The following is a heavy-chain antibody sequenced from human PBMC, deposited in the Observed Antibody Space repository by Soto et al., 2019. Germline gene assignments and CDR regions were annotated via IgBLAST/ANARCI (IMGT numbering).Heavy chain of an antibody. CDR2: IRGIANNFAT. CDR1: GFTFSGSA. V-gene: IGHV3-73*01. J-gene: IGHJ5*02. CDR3: AKGCTTGCSDWVFDP. D-gene: IGHD2-2*01. Sequence: PGGSLRLSCAASGFTFSGSAMHWVRQASGKGLEWVGRIRGIANNFATAYAASVRGRFTISRDDSKSTAYLQMNSLRAEDTALYYCAKGCTTGCSDWVFDPWGQGTLVTVSS.